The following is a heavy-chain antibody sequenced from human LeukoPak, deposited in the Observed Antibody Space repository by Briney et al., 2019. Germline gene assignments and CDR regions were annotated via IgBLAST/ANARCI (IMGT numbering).Heavy chain of an antibody. Sequence: GGSLRLSCAASGFTFSSYAMHWVRQAPGKGLEWVAVISYVGSNKYYADSVKGRFTISRDNSKNTLYLQMNSLRAEDTAVYYCARGVAAAVAYWGQGTLVTVSS. V-gene: IGHV3-30*04. D-gene: IGHD6-13*01. CDR1: GFTFSSYA. CDR2: ISYVGSNK. CDR3: ARGVAAAVAY. J-gene: IGHJ4*02.